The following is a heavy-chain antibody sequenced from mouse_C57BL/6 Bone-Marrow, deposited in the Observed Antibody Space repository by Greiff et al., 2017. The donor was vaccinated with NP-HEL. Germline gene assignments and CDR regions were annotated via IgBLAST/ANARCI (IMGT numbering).Heavy chain of an antibody. CDR1: GYTFTSYG. V-gene: IGHV1-81*01. CDR3: ARRLPYWYFDV. CDR2: IYHRSGNT. J-gene: IGHJ1*03. D-gene: IGHD5-5*01. Sequence: QVQLQQSGAELARPGASVKLSCKASGYTFTSYGISWVKQRTGQGLEWIGEIYHRSGNTYYNEKFKGKATLTADKSSSTAYMELRSLTSEDSAVYFCARRLPYWYFDVWGTGTTVTVSS.